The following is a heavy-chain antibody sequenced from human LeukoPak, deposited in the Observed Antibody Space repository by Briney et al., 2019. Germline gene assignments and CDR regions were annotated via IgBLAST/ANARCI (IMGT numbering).Heavy chain of an antibody. V-gene: IGHV3-15*07. D-gene: IGHD6-13*01. CDR3: AKDQYSSSWPQPFDY. CDR2: IKSKTDGGTT. Sequence: GGSLRLSCAASGFTFSNAWMNWVRQAPGKGLEWVGRIKSKTDGGTTDYAAPVKGRFTISRDDSKNTLYLQMNSLRAEDTAVYYCAKDQYSSSWPQPFDYWGQGTLVTVSS. J-gene: IGHJ4*02. CDR1: GFTFSNAW.